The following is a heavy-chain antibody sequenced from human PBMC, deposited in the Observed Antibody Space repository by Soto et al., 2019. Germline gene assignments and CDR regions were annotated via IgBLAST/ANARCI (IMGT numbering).Heavy chain of an antibody. Sequence: SVKVSCKDSGGTFSSYTISWVRQAPGQGLEWMGRIIPILGIANYAQKFQGRVTITADKSTSTAYMELSSLRSEDTAVYYCALGADTAMVVHYYYYYYMDVWGKGTTVTVSS. J-gene: IGHJ6*03. D-gene: IGHD5-18*01. CDR2: IIPILGIA. CDR3: ALGADTAMVVHYYYYYYMDV. CDR1: GGTFSSYT. V-gene: IGHV1-69*02.